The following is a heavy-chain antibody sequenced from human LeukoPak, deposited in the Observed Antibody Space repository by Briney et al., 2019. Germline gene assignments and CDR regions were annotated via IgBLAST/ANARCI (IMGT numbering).Heavy chain of an antibody. J-gene: IGHJ4*02. D-gene: IGHD7-27*01. CDR3: AKTGGPWD. Sequence: GGSLRLSCAASGFTVGSSFMTWVRQAPGKGLEWVSVIFSDGTTYYTDSVRGRFTISRDNSKNTLYLQLNSLRAEDTAVYYCAKTGGPWDWGQGTLVTVSS. V-gene: IGHV3-53*01. CDR1: GFTVGSSF. CDR2: IFSDGTT.